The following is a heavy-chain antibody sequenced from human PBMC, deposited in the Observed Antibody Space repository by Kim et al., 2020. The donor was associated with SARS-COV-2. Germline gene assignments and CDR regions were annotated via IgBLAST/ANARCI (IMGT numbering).Heavy chain of an antibody. Sequence: SETLSLTCTVSGGSISSYYWSWIRQPPGKGLEWIGYIYYSGSTNYNPSLKSRVTISVDTSKNQFSLKLSSVTAADTAVYYCARGMYYYETPGYWGQGTLVTASS. D-gene: IGHD3-22*01. CDR2: IYYSGST. CDR3: ARGMYYYETPGY. V-gene: IGHV4-59*13. CDR1: GGSISSYY. J-gene: IGHJ4*02.